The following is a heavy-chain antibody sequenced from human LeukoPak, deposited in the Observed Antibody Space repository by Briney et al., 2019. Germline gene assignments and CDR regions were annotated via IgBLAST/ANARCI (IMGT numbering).Heavy chain of an antibody. J-gene: IGHJ4*02. CDR3: ARGGSTDSIHSCGGNCYFLDY. D-gene: IGHD2-21*02. CDR1: GYTFTGNH. V-gene: IGHV1-2*02. Sequence: SVKVSCKASGYTFTGNHMHWVRQAPGQGLEWMGWINPNSGGTNYAQKFQGRVIMTRDTSISTAYMELSRLGSDDTAVYYCARGGSTDSIHSCGGNCYFLDYWGQGTLVTVSS. CDR2: INPNSGGT.